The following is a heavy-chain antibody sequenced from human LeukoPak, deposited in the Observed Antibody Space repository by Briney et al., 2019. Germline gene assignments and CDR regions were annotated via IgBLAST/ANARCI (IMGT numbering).Heavy chain of an antibody. D-gene: IGHD4-23*01. CDR2: ISSSGSTI. Sequence: PGGSLRLSCATSGFKFNLYAMTWVRQAPGKGLEWVSYISSSGSTIYYADSVKGRFTISRDNAKNSLYLQMNSLRAEDTAVYYCARVPRWYVIDYWGQGTLVTVSS. CDR1: GFKFNLYA. CDR3: ARVPRWYVIDY. V-gene: IGHV3-48*03. J-gene: IGHJ4*02.